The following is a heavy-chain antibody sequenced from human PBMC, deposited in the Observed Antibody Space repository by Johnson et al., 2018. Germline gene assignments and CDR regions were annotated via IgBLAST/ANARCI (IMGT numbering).Heavy chain of an antibody. CDR2: MNPNRGNK. J-gene: IGHJ6*02. Sequence: QVQLVQSGAEVKKPGASGKVSCKASGYTFTSYVINWVRQATGQGLEWMGGMNPNRGNKGYAQKFQGRVTMTRNTSISKAYMELSSLRSEDTAVYYGARGRRVVSGMDVWGQGTTVTVSS. D-gene: IGHD4-23*01. CDR3: ARGRRVVSGMDV. CDR1: GYTFTSYV. V-gene: IGHV1-8*01.